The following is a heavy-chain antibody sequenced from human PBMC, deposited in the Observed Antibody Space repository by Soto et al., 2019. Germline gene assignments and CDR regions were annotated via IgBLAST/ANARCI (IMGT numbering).Heavy chain of an antibody. V-gene: IGHV3-23*01. J-gene: IGHJ4*02. CDR3: ANHRHTTVTKGGWY. CDR2: ISGSGGST. D-gene: IGHD4-17*01. Sequence: EVQRLESGGGLVQPGGSLRLSCAASGFTFSSYAMSWVRQAPGRGLEWVSAISGSGGSTYYADSVKGRSTLSRDNSKNTLYLQTNRLRAEDTAVYYCANHRHTTVTKGGWYWGQGTLVT. CDR1: GFTFSSYA.